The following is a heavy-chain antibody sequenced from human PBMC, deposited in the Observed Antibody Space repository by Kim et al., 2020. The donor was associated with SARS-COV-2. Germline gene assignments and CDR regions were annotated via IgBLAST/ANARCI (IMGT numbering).Heavy chain of an antibody. V-gene: IGHV4-39*01. J-gene: IGHJ4*01. D-gene: IGHD2-15*01. Sequence: SEILSLTCTVSGGSISSSSYYWGWIRQPPGKGLEWIGSIYYSGSTYYNPSLKSRVTISVDTSKNQFSLKLSSVTAADTAVHYCARHSSPWLVKLYYFDY. CDR3: ARHSSPWLVKLYYFDY. CDR2: IYYSGST. CDR1: GGSISSSSYY.